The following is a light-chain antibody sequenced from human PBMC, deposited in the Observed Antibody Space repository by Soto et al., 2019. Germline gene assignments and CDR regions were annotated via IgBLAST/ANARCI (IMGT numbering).Light chain of an antibody. V-gene: IGKV1-5*01. CDR2: DAS. CDR3: QQYNSYWT. CDR1: QSISSW. Sequence: QMTQSPSTLSASVGDRVTITCRASQSISSWLAWYQQKPGKAPKLLIYDASSLESGVPSRFSGSGSGTEFTLTISSLQPDDFATYYCQQYNSYWTFGQGTKVDIK. J-gene: IGKJ1*01.